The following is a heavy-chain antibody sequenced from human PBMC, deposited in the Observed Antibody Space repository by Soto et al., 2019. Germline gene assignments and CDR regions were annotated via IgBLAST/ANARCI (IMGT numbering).Heavy chain of an antibody. D-gene: IGHD4-4*01. V-gene: IGHV4-61*01. Sequence: QVQLQESGPGLVKPSETLSLTCTVSGDSFSSVTYYWSWIRQPPGKGLEWIGYVYYTGRTTYNPSLKSRVHISIDTSKNQFSLKLNSVTAADKAVYYCARDRVTTPRFYDYWGQGSLVTVSS. CDR3: ARDRVTTPRFYDY. CDR1: GDSFSSVTYY. CDR2: VYYTGRT. J-gene: IGHJ4*02.